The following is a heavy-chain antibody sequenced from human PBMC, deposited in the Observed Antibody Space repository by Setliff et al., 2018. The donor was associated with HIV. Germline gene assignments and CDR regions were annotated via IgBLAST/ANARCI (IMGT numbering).Heavy chain of an antibody. Sequence: KPSETRSLTCTVAGGSISSYYWNWIRQPPGKGLEWIAYIDYSGSTNYNTSLSSRVTISLDTSKNQFSLKLISVTAADTAVYYCARERRGVYSGYDSHWCFDLWGRGTLVTVSS. CDR1: GGSISSYY. CDR3: ARERRGVYSGYDSHWCFDL. CDR2: IDYSGST. J-gene: IGHJ2*01. V-gene: IGHV4-59*01. D-gene: IGHD5-12*01.